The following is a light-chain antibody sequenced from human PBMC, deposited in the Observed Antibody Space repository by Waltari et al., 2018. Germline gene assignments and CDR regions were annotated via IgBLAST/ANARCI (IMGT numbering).Light chain of an antibody. CDR2: AAS. V-gene: IGKV1-39*01. CDR3: QQSYSTPYT. CDR1: QSISSY. J-gene: IGKJ2*01. Sequence: DIQMTQSPSSLSASVGDRVTITCLASQSISSYLNWYQQKPGKAPKLLIYAASSLQSGVPSRFSGSGSGTDFTLTISSLRPEDFATYYCQQSYSTPYTFGQGTKLEIK.